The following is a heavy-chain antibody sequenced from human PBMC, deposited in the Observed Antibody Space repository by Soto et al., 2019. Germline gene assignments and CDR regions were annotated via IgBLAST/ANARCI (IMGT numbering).Heavy chain of an antibody. V-gene: IGHV1-46*01. D-gene: IGHD6-6*01. CDR1: GYTFTSYY. J-gene: IGHJ4*02. CDR2: INPSGGST. CDR3: AREAGWSLAARRVYFDY. Sequence: ASVKVSCKASGYTFTSYYMHWVRQAPGQGLEWMGIINPSGGSTSYAQKFQGRVTMTRDTSTSTVYMELSSLRSEDTAVYYCAREAGWSLAARRVYFDYWGQGTLVTVSS.